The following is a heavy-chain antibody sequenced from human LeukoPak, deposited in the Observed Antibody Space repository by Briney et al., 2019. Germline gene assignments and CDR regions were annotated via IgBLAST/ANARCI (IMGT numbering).Heavy chain of an antibody. D-gene: IGHD2-15*01. J-gene: IGHJ4*01. Sequence: GGSLRLSCAASGFTFSRYGVYCVRQAPGKGLEWVAVIWHDGSAEFYADSVKGRFSISRDDSKNTVYLQMSRLRAEDTALYYCAKDNAGRWSGYFDSWGQGTLVTVSS. CDR2: IWHDGSAE. CDR3: AKDNAGRWSGYFDS. CDR1: GFTFSRYG. V-gene: IGHV3-33*06.